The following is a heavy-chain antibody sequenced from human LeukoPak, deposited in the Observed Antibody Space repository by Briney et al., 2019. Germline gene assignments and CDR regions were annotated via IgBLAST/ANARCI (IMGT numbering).Heavy chain of an antibody. Sequence: ASVKVSCKASGYTFTGYYMHWVRPAPGQGLEWMGWINPNSGGTNYAQKFQGRVTMTRDTSISTAYMELSRLRSDDTAVYYCAREASPYGDYKTGYDAFDIWGQGTMVTVSS. CDR2: INPNSGGT. V-gene: IGHV1-2*02. CDR3: AREASPYGDYKTGYDAFDI. CDR1: GYTFTGYY. J-gene: IGHJ3*02. D-gene: IGHD4-17*01.